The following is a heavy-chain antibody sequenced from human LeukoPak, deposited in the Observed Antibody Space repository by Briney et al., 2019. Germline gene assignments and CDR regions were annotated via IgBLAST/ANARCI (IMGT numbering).Heavy chain of an antibody. D-gene: IGHD3-10*01. CDR1: GYTFVSYD. CDR2: MSPKSGNT. CDR3: ARQFGEWGPGGMDV. V-gene: IGHV1-8*01. Sequence: GASVKVSCKASGYTFVSYDINWVRQATGQGPEWMGWMSPKSGNTGYAQKFQGRVTMTRDTSINTAYMELSGLISDDTAVYYCARQFGEWGPGGMDVWGQGTTVTVSS. J-gene: IGHJ6*02.